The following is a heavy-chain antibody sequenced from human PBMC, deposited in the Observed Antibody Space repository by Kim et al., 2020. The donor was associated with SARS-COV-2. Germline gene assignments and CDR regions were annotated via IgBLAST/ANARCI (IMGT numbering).Heavy chain of an antibody. CDR3: ARGQPVIPRQRYYFDY. Sequence: SETLSLTCAVYGGSFSGYYWSWIRQPPGKGLEWIGEINHSGSTNYNPSLKSRVTISVDTSKNQFSLKLSSVTAADPAVYYCARGQPVIPRQRYYFDYWG. V-gene: IGHV4-34*01. J-gene: IGHJ4*01. D-gene: IGHD2-2*01. CDR1: GGSFSGYY. CDR2: INHSGST.